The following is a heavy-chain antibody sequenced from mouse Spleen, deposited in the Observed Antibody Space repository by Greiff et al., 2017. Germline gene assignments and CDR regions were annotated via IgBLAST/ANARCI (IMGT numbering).Heavy chain of an antibody. Sequence: EVKLVESGPGLVKPSQSLSLTCSVTGYSITSGYYWNWIRQFPGNKLEWMGYISYDGSNNYNPSLKNRISITRDTSKNQFFLKLNSVTTEDTATYYCAREEVHYYGSYFDVWGAGTTVTVSS. J-gene: IGHJ1*01. D-gene: IGHD1-1*01. V-gene: IGHV3-6*01. CDR1: GYSITSGYY. CDR2: ISYDGSN. CDR3: AREEVHYYGSYFDV.